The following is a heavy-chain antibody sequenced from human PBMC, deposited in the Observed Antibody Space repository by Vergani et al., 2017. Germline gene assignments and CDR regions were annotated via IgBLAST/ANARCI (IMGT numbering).Heavy chain of an antibody. Sequence: QVQLQESGPGLVKPSETLSLTCTVSGGSISSYYWSWIRQPPGKGLEWIGYIYYSGSTNYNPSLKSRVTISVDTSKNQFSLKLSSVTAADTAVYYCARQGHPVFGYFDYWGQGTLVTVSS. CDR1: GGSISSYY. D-gene: IGHD3-10*02. J-gene: IGHJ4*02. V-gene: IGHV4-59*01. CDR2: IYYSGST. CDR3: ARQGHPVFGYFDY.